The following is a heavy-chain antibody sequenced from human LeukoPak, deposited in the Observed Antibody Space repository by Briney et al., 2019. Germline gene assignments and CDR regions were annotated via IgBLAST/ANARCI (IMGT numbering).Heavy chain of an antibody. J-gene: IGHJ3*01. V-gene: IGHV3-64*01. CDR3: TRDIGRLRGDAFDF. Sequence: PGGSLRLSCAASGFTFSSYAMNWVRQAPGKGLEYVSGISGNGRSTFYASSVKGRFTVSRDNSKDTLYLQMGSLRAEDMAVYYCTRDIGRLRGDAFDFWGQGTMVTVSS. CDR2: ISGNGRST. D-gene: IGHD2-15*01. CDR1: GFTFSSYA.